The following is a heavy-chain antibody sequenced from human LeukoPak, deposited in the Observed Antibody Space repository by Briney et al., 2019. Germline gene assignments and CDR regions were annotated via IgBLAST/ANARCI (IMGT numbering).Heavy chain of an antibody. CDR3: ARDQLLWFGELLLTEDYYYYGMDV. D-gene: IGHD3-10*01. Sequence: ASVKVSCKASGGTFSSYAISWVRQAPGQGLEWMGRIIPILGIANYAQKFQGRVTITADKSTSTAYMELSSLRSEDTAVYYCARDQLLWFGELLLTEDYYYYGMDVWGHGTTVTVSS. CDR2: IIPILGIA. CDR1: GGTFSSYA. J-gene: IGHJ6*02. V-gene: IGHV1-69*04.